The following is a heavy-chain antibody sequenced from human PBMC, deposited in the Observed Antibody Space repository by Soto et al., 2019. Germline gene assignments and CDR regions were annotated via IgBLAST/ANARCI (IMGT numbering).Heavy chain of an antibody. V-gene: IGHV3-7*03. CDR1: GFTFTTYW. J-gene: IGHJ4*02. D-gene: IGHD2-15*01. CDR2: IKQDGSEK. Sequence: EVQLVESGGGLVQPGESLRLSCAASGFTFTTYWMTWVRQAPGKGLESVANIKQDGSEKFYVGSVRGRFTISRDNAKNEMYLQMNSLRAEDTAVYYCARRSSGRLTTAWAPLDWWGQGTLVTVSS. CDR3: ARRSSGRLTTAWAPLDW.